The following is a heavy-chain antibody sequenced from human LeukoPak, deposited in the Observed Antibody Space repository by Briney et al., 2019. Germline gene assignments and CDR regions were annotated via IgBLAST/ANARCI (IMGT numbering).Heavy chain of an antibody. V-gene: IGHV4-34*01. CDR2: INHSGST. CDR1: GGSFSGYY. CDR3: ARGGSSSSWPFYY. J-gene: IGHJ4*02. D-gene: IGHD6-13*01. Sequence: SETLSLTCAVYGGSFSGYYWSWIRQPPGNGLEWIGEINHSGSTNYNPSLKSRVTMSVDTTKDQFSLKLTSVSAADTAVYYCARGGSSSSWPFYYWGQGTLVTVSS.